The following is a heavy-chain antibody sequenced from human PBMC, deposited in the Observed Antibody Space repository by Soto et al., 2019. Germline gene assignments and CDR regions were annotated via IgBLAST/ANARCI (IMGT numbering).Heavy chain of an antibody. J-gene: IGHJ3*02. CDR3: ARDLYSSSNDI. CDR2: ISSSSSYI. D-gene: IGHD6-6*01. V-gene: IGHV3-11*06. CDR1: GFTLSDYY. Sequence: GGYLRLSCAASGFTLSDYYMSWIRQAPGKGLEWVSYISSSSSYIYYADSVKGRFTISRDNAKNSLYLQMNSLRAEDTAVYYCARDLYSSSNDIWGQGTMVTVSS.